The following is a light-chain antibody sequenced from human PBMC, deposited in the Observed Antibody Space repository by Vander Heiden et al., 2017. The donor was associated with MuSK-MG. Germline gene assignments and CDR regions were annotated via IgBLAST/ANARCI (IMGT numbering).Light chain of an antibody. CDR3: QSYDSSLTSVV. CDR1: SSNIGAGYD. CDR2: GNS. Sequence: HSVLTQPPSVSGAPGQRVTISCTGSSSNIGAGYDVHWYQQLPGTTPKLLMYGNSNRPSGVPDRFSGSKSGTSASLAITGLQTEDEADYYCQSYDSSLTSVVFGGGTKLTVL. V-gene: IGLV1-40*01. J-gene: IGLJ2*01.